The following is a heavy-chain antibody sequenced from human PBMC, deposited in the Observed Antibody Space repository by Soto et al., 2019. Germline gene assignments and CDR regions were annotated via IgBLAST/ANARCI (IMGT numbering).Heavy chain of an antibody. J-gene: IGHJ6*02. Sequence: SVKVSCKASGGTFSSSAISWVRQAPGQGLEWMGGIIPIFGTANYAQKFQGRVTITADESTSTAYMELSSLRSEDTAVYYCARAPIVGAANYYYYYGMDVWGQGTTVTVSS. CDR2: IIPIFGTA. D-gene: IGHD1-26*01. CDR1: GGTFSSSA. V-gene: IGHV1-69*13. CDR3: ARAPIVGAANYYYYYGMDV.